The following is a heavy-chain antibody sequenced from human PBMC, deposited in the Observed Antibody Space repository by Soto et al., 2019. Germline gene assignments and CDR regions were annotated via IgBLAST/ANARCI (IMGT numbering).Heavy chain of an antibody. J-gene: IGHJ4*02. Sequence: SVKVSCKASGGTFSSYTISWVRQAPGQGLEWMGRIIPIFGTANYAQKFQGRVTITRDTSASTAYMELSSLRSEDTAVYYCARGSGYYYWDDYWGQGTLVTVSS. CDR2: IIPIFGTA. CDR1: GGTFSSYT. D-gene: IGHD3-22*01. CDR3: ARGSGYYYWDDY. V-gene: IGHV1-69*08.